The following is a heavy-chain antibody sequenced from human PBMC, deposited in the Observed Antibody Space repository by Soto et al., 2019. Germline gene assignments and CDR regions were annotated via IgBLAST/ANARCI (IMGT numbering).Heavy chain of an antibody. Sequence: EVQLVESGVGLVKPGGSLRLSCAASGFTFSSYSMNWVRQAPGKGLEWVSSISSSSSYIYYADSVKGRFTISRDNAKNSLYLQMNSLRAEDTAVYYCASHNTAMAAFIDYWGQGTLVTVSS. V-gene: IGHV3-21*01. CDR2: ISSSSSYI. D-gene: IGHD5-18*01. CDR1: GFTFSSYS. CDR3: ASHNTAMAAFIDY. J-gene: IGHJ4*02.